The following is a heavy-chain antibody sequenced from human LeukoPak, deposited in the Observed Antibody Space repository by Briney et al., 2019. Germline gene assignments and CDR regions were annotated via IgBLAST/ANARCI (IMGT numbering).Heavy chain of an antibody. CDR1: GFTFSNYW. Sequence: GGSLRLSCAASGFTFSNYWMSWVRQAPGKGLEWVANIKQDGSEKYYVDSVKGRSTISRDNAENSLYLQMNSLRADDTAVYYCARDRALYDRSGYYYTEDDYWGQGTLVTVSS. V-gene: IGHV3-7*01. J-gene: IGHJ4*02. D-gene: IGHD3-22*01. CDR2: IKQDGSEK. CDR3: ARDRALYDRSGYYYTEDDY.